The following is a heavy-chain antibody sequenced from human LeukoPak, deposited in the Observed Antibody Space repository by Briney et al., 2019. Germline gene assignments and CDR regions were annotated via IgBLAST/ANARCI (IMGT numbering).Heavy chain of an antibody. CDR3: ARGGYYDSSGYSLGAFDL. Sequence: ASVKVSCKASGGTFSSYAISWVRQAPGQGLEWMGGIIPIFGTANYAQKFQGRVTITTDESTSTAYMELSRLRSEDTAVYYCARGGYYDSSGYSLGAFDLWGQGTMVTVS. CDR1: GGTFSSYA. D-gene: IGHD3-22*01. CDR2: IIPIFGTA. J-gene: IGHJ3*01. V-gene: IGHV1-69*05.